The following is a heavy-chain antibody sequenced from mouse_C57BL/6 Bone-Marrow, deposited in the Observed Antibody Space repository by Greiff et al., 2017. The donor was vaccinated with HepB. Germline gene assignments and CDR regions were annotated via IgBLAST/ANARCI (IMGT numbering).Heavy chain of an antibody. D-gene: IGHD1-1*01. V-gene: IGHV1-54*01. CDR2: INPGSGGT. J-gene: IGHJ1*03. Sequence: QVQLQQSGAELVRPGTSVKVSCKASGYAFTNYLIEWVKQRPGQGLEWIGVINPGSGGTNYNEKFKGKATLTADKSSSTAYMQLSSLTSEDSAVYFCARRADYYGSSYWYFDVWGTGTTVTVSS. CDR1: GYAFTNYL. CDR3: ARRADYYGSSYWYFDV.